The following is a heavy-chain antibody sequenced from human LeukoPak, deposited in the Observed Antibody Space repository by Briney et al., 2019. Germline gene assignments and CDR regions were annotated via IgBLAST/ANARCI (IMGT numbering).Heavy chain of an antibody. V-gene: IGHV3-74*01. D-gene: IGHD3-3*01. CDR1: GFTFSSYW. Sequence: GGSLRLSCAASGFTFSSYWMHWVRQAPGKGLVWVSRINSDGSTTNYADSVKGRFTISRDNARNTLYLQMNSLRAEDTSVYYCARDLDFWSGYYDYWGQGTLVTVSS. J-gene: IGHJ4*02. CDR3: ARDLDFWSGYYDY. CDR2: INSDGSTT.